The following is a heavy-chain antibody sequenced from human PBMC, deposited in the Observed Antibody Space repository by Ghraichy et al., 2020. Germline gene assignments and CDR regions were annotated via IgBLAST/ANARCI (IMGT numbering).Heavy chain of an antibody. Sequence: GGSLRLSCAASGFAFGSYAMHWVRQGPRKGLEWVAFISYNGRTEKYAESVKGRFAISRDTPKNTLYLQMDSLRAEDTAKYYCVHEGAVSGSYPLASWGQGTLVTVSS. CDR1: GFAFGSYA. CDR3: VHEGAVSGSYPLAS. CDR2: ISYNGRTE. V-gene: IGHV3-30*03. D-gene: IGHD1-26*01. J-gene: IGHJ4*02.